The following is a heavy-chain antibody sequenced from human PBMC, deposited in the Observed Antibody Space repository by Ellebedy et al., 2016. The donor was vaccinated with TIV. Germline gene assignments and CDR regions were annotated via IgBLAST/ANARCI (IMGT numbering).Heavy chain of an antibody. V-gene: IGHV3-33*01. Sequence: GESLKISXAASGFTFSSYGMHWVRQAPGKGLEWVAVIWYDGSNKYYADSVKGRFTISRDNSKNTLYLQMNSLRAEDTAVYYCARDQGITMVRGANPYYWGQGTLVTVSS. CDR2: IWYDGSNK. D-gene: IGHD3-10*01. CDR1: GFTFSSYG. CDR3: ARDQGITMVRGANPYY. J-gene: IGHJ4*02.